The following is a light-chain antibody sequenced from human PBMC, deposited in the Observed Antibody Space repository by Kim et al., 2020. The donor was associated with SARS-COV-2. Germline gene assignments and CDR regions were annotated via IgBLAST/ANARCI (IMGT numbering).Light chain of an antibody. CDR2: WAS. V-gene: IGKV4-1*01. Sequence: DIVMTQSPDSLAVSLGERATINCKSSQSVLYISDNKNYLAWYQQKPGQPPKLLLYWASTRESGVPDRFSGSGSGTDFTLTISSLQAEDVAVYYCQQYYDAPLTFGGGTKVDIK. CDR3: QQYYDAPLT. CDR1: QSVLYISDNKNY. J-gene: IGKJ4*01.